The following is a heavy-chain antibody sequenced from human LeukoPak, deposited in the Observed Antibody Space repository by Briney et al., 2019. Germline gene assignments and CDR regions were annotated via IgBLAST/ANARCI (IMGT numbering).Heavy chain of an antibody. J-gene: IGHJ5*02. Sequence: PGGSLRLSCAASGFTFSSYSMNWVRQAPGKGLEWVSYISSSSSTIYYADSVKGRFTISRDNAKNSLYLQMNSLRAEDTAVYYCARGGYCSGGSCYSDWFDPWGQGTLVTVSS. CDR3: ARGGYCSGGSCYSDWFDP. CDR2: ISSSSSTI. CDR1: GFTFSSYS. D-gene: IGHD2-15*01. V-gene: IGHV3-48*01.